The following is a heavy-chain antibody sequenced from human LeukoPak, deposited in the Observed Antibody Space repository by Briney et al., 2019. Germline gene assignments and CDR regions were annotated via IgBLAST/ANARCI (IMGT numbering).Heavy chain of an antibody. D-gene: IGHD4-17*01. Sequence: GESLKISCKGSGYSFTNYWIGWVRQTPGKGLEWMGVINPDDSEIKYSPSLQGQVTISADKSISTAYLQWSSLKASDSAMYYCASARHGDCMWDYWGQGTLVTVSS. CDR2: INPDDSEI. V-gene: IGHV5-51*01. CDR1: GYSFTNYW. CDR3: ASARHGDCMWDY. J-gene: IGHJ4*02.